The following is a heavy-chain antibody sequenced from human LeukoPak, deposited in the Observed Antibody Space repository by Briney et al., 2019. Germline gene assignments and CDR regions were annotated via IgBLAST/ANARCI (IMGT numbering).Heavy chain of an antibody. V-gene: IGHV3-23*01. CDR1: GFTFSSNT. J-gene: IGHJ4*02. Sequence: GGSLRLSCAASGFTFSSNTMSWVRQAPGKGLEWDSTITTSDGNTYYADSLKGRFTVSRDNSKNTLFLQMNSLRAEDTAVYYCAKDQGAVTTIFDYWGQGTLVTVSS. D-gene: IGHD4-17*01. CDR2: ITTSDGNT. CDR3: AKDQGAVTTIFDY.